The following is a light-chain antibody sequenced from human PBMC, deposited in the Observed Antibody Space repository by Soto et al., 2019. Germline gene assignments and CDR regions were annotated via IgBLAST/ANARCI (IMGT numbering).Light chain of an antibody. Sequence: IVLTQSPGTPSLSPGGSPTLSCRAIQSVSSSYLAWYQQKPGEAPRLLIYGASSSATGIPDRFSGSGSGTDFTLTISRLEPEDFAGYYCQQYGSSRTFGKGAKVDIK. V-gene: IGKV3-20*01. CDR2: GAS. CDR3: QQYGSSRT. J-gene: IGKJ1*01. CDR1: QSVSSSY.